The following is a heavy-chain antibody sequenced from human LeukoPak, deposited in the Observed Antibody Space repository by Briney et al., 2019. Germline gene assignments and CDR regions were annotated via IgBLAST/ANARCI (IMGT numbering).Heavy chain of an antibody. Sequence: ASVKVSCKASGYTFTSYDINWVRQATGQGLEWMGWINPYSENTDYAQKFQGRVTITRNTSISTAYMELSSLRSEDTAVYYCAIGAVGFDYWGQGTLVTVSS. CDR3: AIGAVGFDY. CDR2: INPYSENT. J-gene: IGHJ4*02. D-gene: IGHD6-19*01. V-gene: IGHV1-8*01. CDR1: GYTFTSYD.